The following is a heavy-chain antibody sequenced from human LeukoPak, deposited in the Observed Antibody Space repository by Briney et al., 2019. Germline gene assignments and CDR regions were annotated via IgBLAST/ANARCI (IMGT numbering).Heavy chain of an antibody. V-gene: IGHV1-69*13. CDR3: ARVEQQLVGPHGAFDI. CDR2: IIPIFGTA. CDR1: GGTFSSYA. D-gene: IGHD6-13*01. J-gene: IGHJ3*02. Sequence: ASVKVSCKASGGTFSSYAISWVRQAPGQGLEWMGVIIPIFGTANYAQKFQGRVTITADESTSTAYMELSSLRSEDTAVYYCARVEQQLVGPHGAFDIWGQGTMVTVSS.